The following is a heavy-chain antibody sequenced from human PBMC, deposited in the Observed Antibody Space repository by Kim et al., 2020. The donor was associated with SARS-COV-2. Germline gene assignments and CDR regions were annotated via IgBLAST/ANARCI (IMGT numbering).Heavy chain of an antibody. D-gene: IGHD3-22*01. CDR1: GGTFSSYA. CDR2: IIPIFGTA. J-gene: IGHJ4*02. Sequence: SVKVSCKASGGTFSSYAISWVRQAPGQGLEWMGGIIPIFGTANYAQKFRGRVTITADESTSTAYMEVSSLRSEDTAVYYCARIYRDDSSGHYYSHWGQGTLVTVSS. CDR3: ARIYRDDSSGHYYSH. V-gene: IGHV1-69*13.